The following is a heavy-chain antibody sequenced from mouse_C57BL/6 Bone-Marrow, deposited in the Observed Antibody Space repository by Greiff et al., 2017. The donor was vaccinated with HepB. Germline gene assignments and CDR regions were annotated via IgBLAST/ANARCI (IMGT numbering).Heavy chain of an antibody. Sequence: DVMLVESGGGLVQPGGSMKLSCVASGFTFSNYWMNWVRQSPEKGLAWVAQIRLKSDNYATHYAESVKGRFTISRDDSKSSVYLQMNNLRAEDTGIYYCTFITTVVGDYWGQGTTLTVSS. V-gene: IGHV6-3*01. CDR1: GFTFSNYW. D-gene: IGHD1-1*01. J-gene: IGHJ2*01. CDR2: IRLKSDNYAT. CDR3: TFITTVVGDY.